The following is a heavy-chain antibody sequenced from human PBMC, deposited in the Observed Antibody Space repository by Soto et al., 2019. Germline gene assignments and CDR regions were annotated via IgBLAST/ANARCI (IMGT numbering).Heavy chain of an antibody. CDR2: IYYSGST. CDR3: ARDLEGDYFNWFDP. J-gene: IGHJ5*02. D-gene: IGHD3-3*01. CDR1: GGSISSYY. Sequence: SETLSLTCTVSGGSISSYYWSWIRQPPGKGLEWIGYIYYSGSTNYNPSLKSRVTISVDTSKNQFSLKLSSVTAADTAVYYCARDLEGDYFNWFDPWGQGTLVTVSS. V-gene: IGHV4-59*01.